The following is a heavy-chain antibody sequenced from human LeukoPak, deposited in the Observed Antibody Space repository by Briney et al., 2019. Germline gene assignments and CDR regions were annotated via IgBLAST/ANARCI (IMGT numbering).Heavy chain of an antibody. D-gene: IGHD3-22*01. J-gene: IGHJ4*02. CDR3: ALSPTGYYYDSSGCYDY. CDR1: GYTFTSYG. CDR2: ISAYNGNT. V-gene: IGHV1-18*01. Sequence: ASVKVSRKASGYTFTSYGISWVRQAPGQGLEWMGWISAYNGNTNYAQKLQGRVTMTTDTSTSTAYMELRSLRSDDTAVYYCALSPTGYYYDSSGCYDYWGQGTLVTVSS.